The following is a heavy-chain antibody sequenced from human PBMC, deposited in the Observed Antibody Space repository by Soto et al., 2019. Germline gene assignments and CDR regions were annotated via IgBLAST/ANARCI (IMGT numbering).Heavy chain of an antibody. J-gene: IGHJ5*02. CDR2: IYYSGST. CDR3: ARERPDGSRLDP. D-gene: IGHD6-13*01. CDR1: GGSISSGDYY. V-gene: IGHV4-30-4*01. Sequence: QVQLQESGPGLVKPSQTLSLTCTVSGGSISSGDYYWSWIRQPPGKGLEWIGYIYYSGSTYYNPSLKRRVTTSVDTSKNQFSLKLSSVTAAATAVYYCARERPDGSRLDPWGQGTLVTVSS.